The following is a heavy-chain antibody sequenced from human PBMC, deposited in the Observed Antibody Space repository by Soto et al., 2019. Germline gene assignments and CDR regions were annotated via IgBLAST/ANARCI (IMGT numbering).Heavy chain of an antibody. CDR2: IWYDGTNK. CDR1: GFTFSTYY. CDR3: AKIGRPGSVYCGSGACYYDS. V-gene: IGHV3-33*06. Sequence: QVQLVESGGGVVQPGRSLRLSCAASGFTFSTYYMHWVRQAPGKGLEWVAAIWYDGTNKYYTDAVKGRFTISRDNSKNTLHLQMDSLRAEDTAVYYCAKIGRPGSVYCGSGACYYDSWGQGTLVTVSP. J-gene: IGHJ4*02. D-gene: IGHD2-21*01.